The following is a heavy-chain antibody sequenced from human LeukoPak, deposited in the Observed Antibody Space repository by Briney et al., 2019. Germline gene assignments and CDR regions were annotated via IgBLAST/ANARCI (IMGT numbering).Heavy chain of an antibody. V-gene: IGHV1-8*03. CDR3: ARGQWTHDFWSGTHHPNWFDP. CDR2: MNPNSGNT. CDR1: GYTFTSYD. J-gene: IGHJ5*02. Sequence: VASVKVSCKASGYTFTSYDINWVRQATGQGLEWMGWMNPNSGNTGYAQKFQGRVTITRNTSISTAYMELSSLRSEDTAVYYCARGQWTHDFWSGTHHPNWFDPWGQGTLVTVSS. D-gene: IGHD3-3*01.